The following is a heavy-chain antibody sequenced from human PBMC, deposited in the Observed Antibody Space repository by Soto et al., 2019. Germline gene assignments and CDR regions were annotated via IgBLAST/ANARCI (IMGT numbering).Heavy chain of an antibody. CDR1: GYTFTSYG. J-gene: IGHJ6*03. D-gene: IGHD2-8*01. CDR2: ISAYNGNT. V-gene: IGHV1-18*01. CDR3: ARGFGLMVYAIPHYYYYMDV. Sequence: QVQLVQSGAEVKKPGASVKVSCKASGYTFTSYGISWVRQAPGQGLEWMGWISAYNGNTNYAQKLQGRVTMTTDTSTSTVYMELRSLRSDDTAVYYCARGFGLMVYAIPHYYYYMDVWGKGTTVTVSS.